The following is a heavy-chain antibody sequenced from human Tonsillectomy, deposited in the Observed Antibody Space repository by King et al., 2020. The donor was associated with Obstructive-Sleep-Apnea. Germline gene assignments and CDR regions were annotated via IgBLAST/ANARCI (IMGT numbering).Heavy chain of an antibody. V-gene: IGHV3-23*04. J-gene: IGHJ1*01. CDR1: GFTFNNYA. CDR2: INNNGGNT. CDR3: AKDAWGEYFQH. D-gene: IGHD7-27*01. Sequence: VQLVESGGDLVQPGGSLRLSCEASGFTFNNYAMSWVRQAPGKGPEWVSAINNNGGNTYYTDSVKGRCTISRDNSKNTLYLQMNSLRAEDTAVYYCAKDAWGEYFQHWGQGTLVTVSS.